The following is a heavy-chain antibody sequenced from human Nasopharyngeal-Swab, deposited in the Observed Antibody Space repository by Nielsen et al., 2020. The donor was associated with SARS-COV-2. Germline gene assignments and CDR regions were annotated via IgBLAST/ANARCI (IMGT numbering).Heavy chain of an antibody. CDR2: INPSGGYT. V-gene: IGHV1-46*01. CDR1: GYTFTRHF. Sequence: ASVKVSCKASGYTFTRHFVHWVRQAPGQGLEWMGIINPSGGYTSYAQKFQARVTMTRDTSTNTVYMELSSLRSGDTAVYYCAREGTGDYGDYRDLDFDYWGQGTLVTVSS. J-gene: IGHJ4*02. CDR3: AREGTGDYGDYRDLDFDY. D-gene: IGHD4-17*01.